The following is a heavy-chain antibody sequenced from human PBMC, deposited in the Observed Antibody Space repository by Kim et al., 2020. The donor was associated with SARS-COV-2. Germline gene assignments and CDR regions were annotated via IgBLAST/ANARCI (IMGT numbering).Heavy chain of an antibody. CDR1: GYTLTELS. D-gene: IGHD2-15*01. J-gene: IGHJ3*02. CDR2: FDPEDGET. Sequence: ASVKVSCKVSGYTLTELSMHWVRQAPGKGLEWMGGFDPEDGETIYAQKFQGRVTMTEDTSTDTAYMELSSLRSEDTAVYYCATRSVELPHDAFDIWGQGTMVTVSS. CDR3: ATRSVELPHDAFDI. V-gene: IGHV1-24*01.